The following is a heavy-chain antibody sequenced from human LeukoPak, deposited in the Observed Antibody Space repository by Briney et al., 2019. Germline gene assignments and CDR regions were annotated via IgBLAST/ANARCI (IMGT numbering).Heavy chain of an antibody. V-gene: IGHV4-39*01. Sequence: SETLSLTCTASGCSISSSSYYWGWIRPPPGQGLESIGNIYYSGSTYYNPSLERRVTISVDTSKNQFSLKLSSGTAADTAVYYCATPDSSGYYYLYWGQGTLVTVSS. CDR2: IYYSGST. D-gene: IGHD3-22*01. J-gene: IGHJ4*02. CDR1: GCSISSSSYY. CDR3: ATPDSSGYYYLY.